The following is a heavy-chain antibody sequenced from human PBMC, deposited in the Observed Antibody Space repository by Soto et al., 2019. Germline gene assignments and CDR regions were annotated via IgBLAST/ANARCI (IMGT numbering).Heavy chain of an antibody. J-gene: IGHJ3*02. CDR1: GGSISAYN. Sequence: QVQLQQWGAGLLKPSETLSLTCAVYGGSISAYNWSWIRQSPGKGMEWIGEIHHVGGTNYNPSLKSRVTISIDTSKNQFSLKLTSVTAADTAVYYCARNGVGFGFDICGLGTMVTVSS. CDR2: IHHVGGT. D-gene: IGHD3-10*01. V-gene: IGHV4-34*02. CDR3: ARNGVGFGFDI.